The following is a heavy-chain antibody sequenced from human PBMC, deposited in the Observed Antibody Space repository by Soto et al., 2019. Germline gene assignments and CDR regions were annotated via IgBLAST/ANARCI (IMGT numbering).Heavy chain of an antibody. Sequence: EVQLVESGGGLVQPGGSLRLSCAASGFTFRSYSMNWVRQAPGKGLEWVSYISSSSTVFYADSVKGRFTISRDNVKTSLSLQINSLRAEDTAVYYCARVENYYYYMDVWGKGTTVTVSS. CDR1: GFTFRSYS. V-gene: IGHV3-48*01. J-gene: IGHJ6*03. CDR3: ARVENYYYYMDV. CDR2: ISSSSTV.